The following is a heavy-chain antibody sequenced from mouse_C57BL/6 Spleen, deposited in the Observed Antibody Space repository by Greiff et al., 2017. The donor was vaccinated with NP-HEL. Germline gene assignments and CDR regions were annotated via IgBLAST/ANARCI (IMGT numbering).Heavy chain of an antibody. J-gene: IGHJ2*01. V-gene: IGHV1-82*01. Sequence: VQLQQSGPELVKPGASVKISCKASGYAFSSSWMNWVKQRPGKGLEWIGRIYPGDGDTNYNGKFKGKATLTVDKSSSTAYMQLSSLTSEDSAVYFCAQYYYGSLDYWGQGTTLTVSS. CDR2: IYPGDGDT. D-gene: IGHD1-1*01. CDR3: AQYYYGSLDY. CDR1: GYAFSSSW.